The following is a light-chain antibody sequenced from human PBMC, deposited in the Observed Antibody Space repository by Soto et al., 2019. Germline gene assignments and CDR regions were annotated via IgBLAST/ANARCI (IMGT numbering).Light chain of an antibody. CDR3: MQALQTPRT. V-gene: IGKV2-28*01. CDR2: LGS. J-gene: IGKJ1*01. Sequence: DIVMPQSPLSLPVTPGEPAAISCRSSQSLLHSNGYNYLDWYLQKPGQSPQLLIYLGSNRASGVPDRFSGSGSGTDFTLKISRVEAEDVGVYYCMQALQTPRTFGQGTKVGIK. CDR1: QSLLHSNGYNY.